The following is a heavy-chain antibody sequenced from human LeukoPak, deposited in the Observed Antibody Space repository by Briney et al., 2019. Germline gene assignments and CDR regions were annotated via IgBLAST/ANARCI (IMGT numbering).Heavy chain of an antibody. CDR2: INPNSGGT. CDR3: ARDNAMAGKGFGS. V-gene: IGHV1-2*02. CDR1: GYTFTGYY. Sequence: ASVKVSCKASGYTFTGYYMHWVRQAPGQGLEWMGWINPNSGGTNYAQKFQGRVTMTRDTSISTAYMELSRLRSDDTAVYYCARDNAMAGKGFGSWGQGTLVTVSS. J-gene: IGHJ4*02. D-gene: IGHD6-19*01.